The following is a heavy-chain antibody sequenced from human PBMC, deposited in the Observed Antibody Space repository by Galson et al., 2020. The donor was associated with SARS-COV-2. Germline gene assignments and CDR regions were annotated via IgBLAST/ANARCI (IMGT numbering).Heavy chain of an antibody. Sequence: SETLSLTCTVSGGSITNYYWSWIRQPPGKGLEWIGYIYFTGSTNYNPSLKSRVAISVDMSKNQLSLKLISVTAADTAVYYCARHRLPTVGTGCFDPWGQGTLVTVSS. D-gene: IGHD5-12*01. CDR1: GGSITNYY. CDR3: ARHRLPTVGTGCFDP. J-gene: IGHJ5*02. V-gene: IGHV4-59*08. CDR2: IYFTGST.